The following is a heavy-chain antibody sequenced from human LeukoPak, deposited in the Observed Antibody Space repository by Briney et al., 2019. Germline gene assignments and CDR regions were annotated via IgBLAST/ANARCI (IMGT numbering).Heavy chain of an antibody. Sequence: ASVKVSCKASGYTFTGYYMYWVRQAPGQGLEWLGWINPNSGGTNYAQKFQGRVTMTRDTSISTAYMELSRLRSDDTAVYYCARGRVVIEDAFDIWGQGTMVTVSS. CDR3: ARGRVVIEDAFDI. CDR1: GYTFTGYY. V-gene: IGHV1-2*02. CDR2: INPNSGGT. J-gene: IGHJ3*02. D-gene: IGHD3-3*01.